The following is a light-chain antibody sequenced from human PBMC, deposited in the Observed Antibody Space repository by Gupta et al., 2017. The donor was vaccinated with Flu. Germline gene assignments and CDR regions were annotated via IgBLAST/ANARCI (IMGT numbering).Light chain of an antibody. Sequence: ISCTGTSSDVGRYNYVAWYQQRPGKAPKLVLSEVSRRPAGVSDRFSGSKSGNTASLTISGLQPEDEGDYYCSSYSSAITLVFGGGPKLTVL. CDR2: EVS. CDR3: SSYSSAITLV. J-gene: IGLJ2*01. V-gene: IGLV2-14*01. CDR1: SSDVGRYNY.